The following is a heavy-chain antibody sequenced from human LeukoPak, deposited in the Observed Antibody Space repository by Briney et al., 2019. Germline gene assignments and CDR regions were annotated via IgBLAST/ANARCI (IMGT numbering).Heavy chain of an antibody. CDR1: GGSISSSSYY. CDR3: ARQGTIFGVVIIGFAFDY. J-gene: IGHJ4*02. D-gene: IGHD3-3*01. V-gene: IGHV4-39*01. Sequence: ETLSLTCTVSGGSISSSSYYWGWIRQPPGKGLEWIGSIYYSGSTYYNPSLKSRVTISVDTSKNQFSLKLSSVTAADTAVYYCARQGTIFGVVIIGFAFDYWGQGTLVTVSS. CDR2: IYYSGST.